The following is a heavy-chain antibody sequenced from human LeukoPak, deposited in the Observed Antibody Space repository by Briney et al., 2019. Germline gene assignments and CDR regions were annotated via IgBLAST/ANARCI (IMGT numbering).Heavy chain of an antibody. D-gene: IGHD2-21*02. J-gene: IGHJ4*02. Sequence: SETLSLTCNVSGGSISSGDKYWSWIRQPPGKGLEWIGYIYYSGSTYYNPSLKSRLTISVDTSENQFSLHLTSVTAADTAVYFCARVTRWAGLDFWGQGTLVTVSS. CDR2: IYYSGST. CDR3: ARVTRWAGLDF. V-gene: IGHV4-30-4*01. CDR1: GGSISSGDKY.